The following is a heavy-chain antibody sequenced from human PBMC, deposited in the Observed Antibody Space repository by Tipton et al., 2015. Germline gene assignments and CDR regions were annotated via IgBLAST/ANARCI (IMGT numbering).Heavy chain of an antibody. Sequence: TLSLTCNVSGDSVTSGRYYWSWIRQPPGKGLKWIGYIYYRGNTKYNPSLKSRVTMSLDTSKNQFSLRLSSVTAADTAVYYCARAVYYYDSSGFSYYFDYWGQGTLVTVSS. CDR1: GDSVTSGRYY. CDR2: IYYRGNT. V-gene: IGHV4-61*01. CDR3: ARAVYYYDSSGFSYYFDY. D-gene: IGHD3-22*01. J-gene: IGHJ4*02.